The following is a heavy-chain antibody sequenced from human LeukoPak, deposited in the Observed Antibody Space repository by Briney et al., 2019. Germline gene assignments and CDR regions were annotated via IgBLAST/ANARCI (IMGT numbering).Heavy chain of an antibody. J-gene: IGHJ4*02. D-gene: IGHD2-2*01. CDR3: AGDDCSSTSCFFDY. Sequence: GGSLRLSCAASGFTFSSYEMNWVRQAPGKGLEWVSYISSSGSTIYYADSVKGRFTISRDNAKNSLYLQMNSLRAEYTAVYYCAGDDCSSTSCFFDYWGQGTLVTVSS. CDR1: GFTFSSYE. CDR2: ISSSGSTI. V-gene: IGHV3-48*03.